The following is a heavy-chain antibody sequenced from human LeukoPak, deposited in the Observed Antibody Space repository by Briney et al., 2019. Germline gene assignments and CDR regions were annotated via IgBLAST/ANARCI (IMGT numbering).Heavy chain of an antibody. J-gene: IGHJ6*02. CDR2: IYYSGSA. CDR1: GGSISSYY. CDR3: AREGSNYYGMDV. Sequence: SETLSLTCTVSGGSISSYYWSWIRQPPGKGLEWIGYIYYSGSANYNPSLKSRVTISVDTSKNQYSLKLSSVTAADTAVYYCAREGSNYYGMDVWGQGTTVTVSS. V-gene: IGHV4-59*01.